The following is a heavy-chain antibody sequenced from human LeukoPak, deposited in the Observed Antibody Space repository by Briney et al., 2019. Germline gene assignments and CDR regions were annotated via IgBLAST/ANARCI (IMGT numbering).Heavy chain of an antibody. V-gene: IGHV4-4*07. Sequence: SETLSLTCAVYGGSFSDYYWSWIRQPAGKGLEWIGRIYGSGSTNYNPSLKSRVTMSLDTSKNQFSLKLSSVTAADTAVYYCARDSGTTGEVRFDPWGQGTLVTVSS. CDR3: ARDSGTTGEVRFDP. CDR2: IYGSGST. D-gene: IGHD3-10*01. CDR1: GGSFSDYY. J-gene: IGHJ5*02.